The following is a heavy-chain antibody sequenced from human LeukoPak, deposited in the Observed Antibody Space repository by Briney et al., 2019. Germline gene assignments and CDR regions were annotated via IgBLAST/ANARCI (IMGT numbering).Heavy chain of an antibody. CDR2: INTNTGNP. Sequence: ASVKVSCKASAYTCTSYAMNWVRQAPGQGLEWMGWINTNTGNPTYAQGFTGRFVFSLDTSVSTAYLQISSLKAEDTAVYYCAATTVTTYRTIDYWGQGTLVTVSS. J-gene: IGHJ4*02. CDR1: AYTCTSYA. CDR3: AATTVTTYRTIDY. V-gene: IGHV7-4-1*02. D-gene: IGHD4-17*01.